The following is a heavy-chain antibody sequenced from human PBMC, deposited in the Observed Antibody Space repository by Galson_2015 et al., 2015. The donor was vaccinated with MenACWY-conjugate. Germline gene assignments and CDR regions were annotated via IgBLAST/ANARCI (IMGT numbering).Heavy chain of an antibody. Sequence: LSLTCSVSGASLSRGGYYWSWIRQHPGKGLEWIGHIHYSWRNYCNPSLQSRISMSVDTSKNQFSLTLTSVTAADTAVYYCARDGYCGGDCFSTDRAYYYYMDVWGRGTTVTVYS. CDR3: ARDGYCGGDCFSTDRAYYYYMDV. CDR2: IHYSWRN. J-gene: IGHJ6*03. CDR1: GASLSRGGYY. D-gene: IGHD2-21*01. V-gene: IGHV4-31*03.